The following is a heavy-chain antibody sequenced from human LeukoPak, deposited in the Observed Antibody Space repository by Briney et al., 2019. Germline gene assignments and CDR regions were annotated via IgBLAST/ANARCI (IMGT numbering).Heavy chain of an antibody. CDR2: ISYDGSNK. CDR1: GFTFSSYA. J-gene: IGHJ4*02. V-gene: IGHV3-30-3*01. Sequence: GRSLRLSCAASGFTFSSYAMHWVRQAPGKGLEWVAVISYDGSNKYYADCVKGRFTISRDNSKNTLYLQMNSLRAEDTAVYYCARVRDLGYSYGYGLEDYWGQGTLVTVSS. CDR3: ARVRDLGYSYGYGLEDY. D-gene: IGHD5-18*01.